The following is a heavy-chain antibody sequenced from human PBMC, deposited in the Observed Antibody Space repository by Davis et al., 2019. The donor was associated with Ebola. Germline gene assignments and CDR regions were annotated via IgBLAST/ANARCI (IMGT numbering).Heavy chain of an antibody. D-gene: IGHD1-26*01. CDR3: AGSSSPYYYHMDV. CDR2: IIPMFAMG. CDR1: GDTFDNYA. V-gene: IGHV1-69*13. Sequence: SAMVSCKASGDTFDNYAISWVRQAPGQGLEWMGGIIPMFAMGKYAQKFQGRVTISADESTATAYMELSVLRSEDTAVYYCAGSSSPYYYHMDVWGNGTAVIVSS. J-gene: IGHJ6*03.